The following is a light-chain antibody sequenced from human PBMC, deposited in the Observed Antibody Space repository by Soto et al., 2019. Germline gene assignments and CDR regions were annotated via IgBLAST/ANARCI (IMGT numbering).Light chain of an antibody. Sequence: EIVMTQSPPTLSVSPGEGVTLSCKASQSISNYLAWYQHKPGQAPRLLINGASIRATGFPARFSGSGSGEDFTLTISSVQSEDFAVYYCQQYLIWPWTFGQGTKVEIK. CDR3: QQYLIWPWT. V-gene: IGKV3-15*01. CDR2: GAS. CDR1: QSISNY. J-gene: IGKJ1*01.